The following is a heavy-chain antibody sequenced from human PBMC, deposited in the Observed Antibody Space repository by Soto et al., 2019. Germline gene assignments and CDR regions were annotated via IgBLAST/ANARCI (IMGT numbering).Heavy chain of an antibody. J-gene: IGHJ3*02. CDR3: ARYGSSSSGAFDI. CDR2: IDPSDSYT. V-gene: IGHV5-10-1*01. Sequence: GESLKISCKGSGYSFTSYWISWVRQMPGKGLEWMGRIDPSDSYTNYSPSFQGHVTIAADKSISTAYLQWSSLKASDTAMYYCARYGSSSSGAFDIWGQGTMVTVSS. D-gene: IGHD2-2*01. CDR1: GYSFTSYW.